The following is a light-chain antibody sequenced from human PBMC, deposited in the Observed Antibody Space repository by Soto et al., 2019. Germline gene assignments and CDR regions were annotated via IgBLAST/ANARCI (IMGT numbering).Light chain of an antibody. J-gene: IGKJ4*01. V-gene: IGKV3-11*01. CDR3: QHYSHWHLT. Sequence: EIVLTQSPATLSVSPGERVTLSCRASLSVSRYLAWYQHKPGQAPRLLISLASDRASGIPARFVGSGSGTDFTLTISSLEPEDFAVDYCQHYSHWHLTCGGGTKVEIK. CDR1: LSVSRY. CDR2: LAS.